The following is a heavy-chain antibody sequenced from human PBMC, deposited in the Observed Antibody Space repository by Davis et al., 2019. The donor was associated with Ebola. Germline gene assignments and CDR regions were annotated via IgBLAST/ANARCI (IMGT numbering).Heavy chain of an antibody. CDR3: ARQAYNIPYGDF. CDR2: IYPGDSDV. J-gene: IGHJ4*02. V-gene: IGHV5-51*01. CDR1: GYSFTSYW. D-gene: IGHD1-14*01. Sequence: KVSCKGSGYSFTSYWIGWVRQLPGKGLEWMGIIYPGDSDVRYSPSFRGLVTISADRSISTAYLQWSSLRASDTAVYYCARQAYNIPYGDFWGQGTLVTVSS.